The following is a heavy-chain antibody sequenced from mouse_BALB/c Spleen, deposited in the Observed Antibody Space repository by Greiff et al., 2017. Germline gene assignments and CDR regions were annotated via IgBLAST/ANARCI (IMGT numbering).Heavy chain of an antibody. J-gene: IGHJ3*01. V-gene: IGHV3-2*02. CDR2: ISYSGST. CDR1: GYSITSDYA. D-gene: IGHD2-10*01. Sequence: EVKLQESGPGLVKPSQSLSLTCTVTGYSITSDYAWNWIRQFPGNKLEWMGYISYSGSTSYNPSLKSRISITRDTSKNQFFLQLNSVTTEDTATYYCATYYGNRFAYWGQGTLVTVSA. CDR3: ATYYGNRFAY.